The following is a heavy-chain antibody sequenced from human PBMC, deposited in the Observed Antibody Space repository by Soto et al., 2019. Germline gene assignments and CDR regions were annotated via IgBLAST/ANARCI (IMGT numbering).Heavy chain of an antibody. CDR3: AKGGYYGEYLLDY. V-gene: IGHV3-30*18. CDR1: GFTFSSYG. D-gene: IGHD4-17*01. CDR2: ISYDGSNK. Sequence: QVQLVESGGGVVQPGRSLRLSCAASGFTFSSYGMHWVRQAPGKGLEWVAVISYDGSNKYYADSVKGRFTISRDNSKNTLYLQMNSLRAEDTAVYYCAKGGYYGEYLLDYWGQGTIVTFSS. J-gene: IGHJ4*02.